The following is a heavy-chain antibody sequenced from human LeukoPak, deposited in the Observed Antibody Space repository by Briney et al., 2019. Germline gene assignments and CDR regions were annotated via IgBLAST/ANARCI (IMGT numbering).Heavy chain of an antibody. CDR3: ARGSYSSSWYSVYY. Sequence: GGSLRLSCAASGFTFSSYWMHWVHQAPGKGLVWVSRVNTDGSSTSYADSVKGRFTVSRDNAKSTLYLQMNSLRAEDTAVYYCARGSYSSSWYSVYYWGQGTLVTVST. D-gene: IGHD6-13*01. V-gene: IGHV3-74*01. J-gene: IGHJ4*02. CDR1: GFTFSSYW. CDR2: VNTDGSST.